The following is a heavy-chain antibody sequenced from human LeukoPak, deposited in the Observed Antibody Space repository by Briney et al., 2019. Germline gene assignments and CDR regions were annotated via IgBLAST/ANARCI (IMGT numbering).Heavy chain of an antibody. CDR2: IYYSGST. CDR1: GGSISSYY. Sequence: PSETLSLTCTVSGGSISSYYWSWIRQPPGKGLEWIGYIYYSGSTNYNPSLKSRVTISVDTSKNQFSLKLSSVTAADTAVYYCARDRRYSYGYAHSDYWGQGTLVTVSS. D-gene: IGHD5-18*01. CDR3: ARDRRYSYGYAHSDY. J-gene: IGHJ4*02. V-gene: IGHV4-59*01.